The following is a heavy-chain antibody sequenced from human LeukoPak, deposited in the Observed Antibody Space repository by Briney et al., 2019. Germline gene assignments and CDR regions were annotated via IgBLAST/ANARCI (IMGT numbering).Heavy chain of an antibody. Sequence: ASVKVSCKASGFTFTGYYMHWVRQAPGQGLEWMGWINPNNGGTNYAQTFQGRVTMTRDTSISTAYMELSRLRSDDTAVYYCATPPSTSSWVYWGQGTLVTVSS. CDR2: INPNNGGT. CDR3: ATPPSTSSWVY. J-gene: IGHJ4*02. D-gene: IGHD1-14*01. CDR1: GFTFTGYY. V-gene: IGHV1-2*02.